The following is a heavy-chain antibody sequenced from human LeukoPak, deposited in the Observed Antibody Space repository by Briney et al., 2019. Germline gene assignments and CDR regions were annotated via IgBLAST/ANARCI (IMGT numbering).Heavy chain of an antibody. CDR1: GGTFSSYA. V-gene: IGHV1-69*06. CDR3: AREGVAVAGTYFDY. Sequence: ASVKVSCKASGGTFSSYAISWVRQAPGQGLEWMGGIIPIFGTANYAQKFQGRVTITADKSTSTACMELSSLRSEDTAVYYCAREGVAVAGTYFDYWGQGTLVTVSS. D-gene: IGHD6-19*01. J-gene: IGHJ4*02. CDR2: IIPIFGTA.